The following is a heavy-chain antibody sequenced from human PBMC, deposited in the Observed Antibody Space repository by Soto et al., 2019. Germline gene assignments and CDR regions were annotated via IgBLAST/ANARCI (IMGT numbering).Heavy chain of an antibody. D-gene: IGHD4-17*01. V-gene: IGHV4-30-2*01. CDR1: GGSISSGGYS. CDR2: IYHSGST. J-gene: IGHJ6*02. CDR3: ARGTTVVTPSYYYYYGMDV. Sequence: PSETLSLTCAVSGGSISSGGYSWSWIRQPPGKGLEWIGYIYHSGSTYYNPSLKSRVTISVDRSKNQFSLKLSSVTAADTAVYYCARGTTVVTPSYYYYYGMDVWGQGTTVTVSS.